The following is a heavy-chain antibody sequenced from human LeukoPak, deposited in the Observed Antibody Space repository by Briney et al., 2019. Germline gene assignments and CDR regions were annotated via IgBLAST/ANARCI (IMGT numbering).Heavy chain of an antibody. D-gene: IGHD1-26*01. CDR1: GYSFVGYG. CDR3: ATGATSIVGATHAFDY. J-gene: IGHJ4*02. CDR2: FNPENGNT. V-gene: IGHV1-18*01. Sequence: ASVKVSCKASGYSFVGYGITWVRQAPGQGLEWMGWFNPENGNTNYAQKVQGRVTMTEDTSTDTAYMELSSLRSKDTAVYYCATGATSIVGATHAFDYWGQGTLVTVSS.